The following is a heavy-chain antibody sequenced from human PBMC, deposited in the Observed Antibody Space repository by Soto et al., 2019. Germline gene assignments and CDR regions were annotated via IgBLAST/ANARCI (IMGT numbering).Heavy chain of an antibody. CDR1: GYTFTNFG. Sequence: ASVKVSCKTSGYTFTNFGLSWVRQAPGQGLEWMGWISAYNGNTNYAQNFQGRVTMTTDTSTSTAYMELRSLRSDDTAVYYCARGATEIDTWGQENVLTISS. CDR3: ARGATEIDT. CDR2: ISAYNGNT. D-gene: IGHD2-21*01. J-gene: IGHJ4*02. V-gene: IGHV1-18*01.